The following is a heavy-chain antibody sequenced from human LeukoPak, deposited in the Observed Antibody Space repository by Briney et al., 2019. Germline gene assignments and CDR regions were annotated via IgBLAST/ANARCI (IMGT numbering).Heavy chain of an antibody. V-gene: IGHV3-21*01. CDR2: ISTSSIYI. CDR3: AELGITMIGGV. D-gene: IGHD3-10*02. J-gene: IGHJ6*04. Sequence: GGSLRLSCAASGFTFSRYNMNWVRQAPGKGLEWVSCISTSSIYIYNADSVKGRFTISRDNAKNSLYLQMNSLRAGDTAVYYCAELGITMIGGVWGKGTTVTISS. CDR1: GFTFSRYN.